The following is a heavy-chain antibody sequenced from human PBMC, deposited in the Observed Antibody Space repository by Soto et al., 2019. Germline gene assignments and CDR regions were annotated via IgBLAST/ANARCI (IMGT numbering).Heavy chain of an antibody. J-gene: IGHJ4*02. CDR2: ISYDGSNK. CDR1: GFTFSSYA. Sequence: GRSLRLSCAASGFTFSSYAMHWVRQAPGKGLEWVAVISYDGSNKYYADSVKGRFTISRDNSKNTLYLQMNSLRAEDTAVYYCARALYSTVTTALPPVGYWGQGTLVTVSS. D-gene: IGHD4-4*01. CDR3: ARALYSTVTTALPPVGY. V-gene: IGHV3-30-3*01.